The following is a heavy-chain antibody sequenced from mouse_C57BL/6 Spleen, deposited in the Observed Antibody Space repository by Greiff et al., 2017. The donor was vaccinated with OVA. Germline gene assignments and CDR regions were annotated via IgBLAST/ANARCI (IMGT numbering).Heavy chain of an antibody. V-gene: IGHV1-26*01. Sequence: EVQLQQSGPELVKPGASVKISCKASGYTFTDYYMNWVKQSHGKSLEWIGDINPNNGGTSYNQKFKGKATLTVDKSSSTAYMELRSLTSEDSAVYYCASQKLGLYFDYWGQGTTLTVSS. J-gene: IGHJ2*01. D-gene: IGHD4-1*01. CDR3: ASQKLGLYFDY. CDR1: GYTFTDYY. CDR2: INPNNGGT.